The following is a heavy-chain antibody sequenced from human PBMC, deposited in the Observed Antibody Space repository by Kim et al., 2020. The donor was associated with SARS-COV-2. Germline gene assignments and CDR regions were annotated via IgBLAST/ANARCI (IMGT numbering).Heavy chain of an antibody. V-gene: IGHV3-30*18. J-gene: IGHJ4*02. CDR3: AKDKGFGELLEDY. CDR1: GFTFSSYG. CDR2: ISYDGSNK. D-gene: IGHD3-10*01. Sequence: GGSLRLSCAASGFTFSSYGMHWVRQAPGKGLEWVAVISYDGSNKYYADSVKGRFTISRDNSKTTLYLQMNSLRAEDTAVYYCAKDKGFGELLEDYWGQG.